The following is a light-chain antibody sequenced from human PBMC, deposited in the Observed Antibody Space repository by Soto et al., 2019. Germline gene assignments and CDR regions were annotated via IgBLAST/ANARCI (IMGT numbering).Light chain of an antibody. J-gene: IGKJ4*01. CDR2: GAS. CDR3: QQYGSSPLT. CDR1: QSVSSSY. V-gene: IGKV3-20*01. Sequence: EIVLTQSPGTLSLSPGERATLSCRASQSVSSSYLAWYQQKPGQAPRLLIYGASSRATGIPDRFSGSGSGAGFTFTNSRPGPEDFAVYYCQQYGSSPLTFGGGTKVEIK.